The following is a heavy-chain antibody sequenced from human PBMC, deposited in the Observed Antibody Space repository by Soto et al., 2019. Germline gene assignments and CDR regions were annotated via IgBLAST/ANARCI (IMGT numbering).Heavy chain of an antibody. J-gene: IGHJ5*02. CDR3: ARGTATIFGGGFDP. V-gene: IGHV1-8*01. CDR1: GYTFTSYH. Sequence: ASVKVTCKASGYTFTSYHINWVRQATGQGLEWMGWMNPNSGNTGYAQKFQGRVTMTRNTSISTAYMELSSLRSEDTAVYYCARGTATIFGGGFDPWGQGTLVTVSS. CDR2: MNPNSGNT. D-gene: IGHD3-3*01.